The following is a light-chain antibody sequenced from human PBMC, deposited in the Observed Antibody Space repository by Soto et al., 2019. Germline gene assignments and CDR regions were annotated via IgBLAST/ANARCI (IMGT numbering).Light chain of an antibody. J-gene: IGKJ5*01. CDR3: QQQSNWAPIT. CDR1: PSVNSAY. CDR2: DAS. Sequence: PGARATLSGRASPSVNSAYLAWYQQRRGQAPRLLIYDASDRATGIPGRFSGSGSGTDFTLTISSLEPEDFAVYYCQQQSNWAPITFGQGTRLEIK. V-gene: IGKV3-11*01.